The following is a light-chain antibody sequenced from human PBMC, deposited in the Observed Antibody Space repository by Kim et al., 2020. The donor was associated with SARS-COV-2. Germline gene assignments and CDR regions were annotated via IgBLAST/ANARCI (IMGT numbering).Light chain of an antibody. J-gene: IGKJ1*01. CDR2: GAS. V-gene: IGKV1-8*01. Sequence: ASIGDRVTITCRASQGLNSDLAWYQQRPGKAPKLLIYGASILQSGVPSRFSGNGSGTDFTLTIGGLQSDDFATYYCQHYYSYPLTFGQGTKVDIK. CDR3: QHYYSYPLT. CDR1: QGLNSD.